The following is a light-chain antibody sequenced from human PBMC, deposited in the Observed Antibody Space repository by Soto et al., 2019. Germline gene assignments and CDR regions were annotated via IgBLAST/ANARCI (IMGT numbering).Light chain of an antibody. J-gene: IGLJ1*01. CDR3: CSYAGPRYV. CDR2: EGS. Sequence: QSALTQPASVSGPPGQSITISCTGTSSDVGGYPLVSWYQQHPGKAPKLMIYEGSKRPSGVSNRFSGSKSGYTASLTISGLQAEDEADYYCCSYAGPRYVFGSGTKVTV. CDR1: SSDVGGYPL. V-gene: IGLV2-23*01.